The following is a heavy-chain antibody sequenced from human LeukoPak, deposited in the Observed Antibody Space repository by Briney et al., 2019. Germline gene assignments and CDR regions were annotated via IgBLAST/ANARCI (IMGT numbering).Heavy chain of an antibody. J-gene: IGHJ4*02. V-gene: IGHV3-23*01. CDR2: ISGSGGGT. Sequence: GGSLRLSCAASGFTFSSYAMSWVRQAPGKGLEWVSAISGSGGGTYYADSVKGRFTISRDNSKNTLYLQMNSLRAEDTAVYYCAKDPVMVRYYFDYWGQGTLVTVSS. CDR1: GFTFSSYA. CDR3: AKDPVMVRYYFDY. D-gene: IGHD2-8*01.